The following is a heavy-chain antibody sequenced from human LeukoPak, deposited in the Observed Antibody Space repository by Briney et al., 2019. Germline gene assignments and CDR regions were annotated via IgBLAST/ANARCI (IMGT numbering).Heavy chain of an antibody. J-gene: IGHJ4*02. V-gene: IGHV3-11*06. Sequence: GGSLRLSCAASGFTFSDYYMSWIRQAPGKGLEWVSYISSSSSYTNYAGSVKGRFTISRDNAKNSLYLQMNSLRAEDTAVYYCARDQYSSGWWGIDYWGQGTLVTVSS. CDR1: GFTFSDYY. CDR3: ARDQYSSGWWGIDY. CDR2: ISSSSSYT. D-gene: IGHD6-19*01.